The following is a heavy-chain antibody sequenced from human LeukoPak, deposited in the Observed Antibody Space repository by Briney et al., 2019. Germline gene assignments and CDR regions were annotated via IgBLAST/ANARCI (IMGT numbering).Heavy chain of an antibody. Sequence: GASVKVSCKASGYTFTSYGISWVRQAPGQGLEWMGWISAYNGNTNYAQKLQGRVTMTTDTSTSTAYMELRSLGSDDTAVYYCARVEPYYYYGMDVWGQGTTVTVSS. J-gene: IGHJ6*02. CDR2: ISAYNGNT. CDR3: ARVEPYYYYGMDV. D-gene: IGHD1-1*01. V-gene: IGHV1-18*01. CDR1: GYTFTSYG.